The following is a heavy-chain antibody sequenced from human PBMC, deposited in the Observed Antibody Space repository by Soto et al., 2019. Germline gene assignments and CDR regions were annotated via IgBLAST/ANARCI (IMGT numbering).Heavy chain of an antibody. CDR2: VYDLDGT. V-gene: IGHV3-53*01. CDR3: APWHLREHAYDI. CDR1: GLTVSGKKY. D-gene: IGHD5-12*01. Sequence: DVQLVESGGGLIQPGGSLRLSCVASGLTVSGKKYMAWVRQAPGKGPEWVSGVYDLDGTYYADSVRGRFTTSIDSSRTTVYLQMRDLRREDTALYFCAPWHLREHAYDIWGQGTMVTVAS. J-gene: IGHJ3*02.